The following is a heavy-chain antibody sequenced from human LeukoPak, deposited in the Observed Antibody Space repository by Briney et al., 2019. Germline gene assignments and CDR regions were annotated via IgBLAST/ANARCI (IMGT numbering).Heavy chain of an antibody. Sequence: GGSLRLSCAASGFTFSSYSMNWVRQAPGKGLEWVSSISSSSSYIYYADSVKGRFTISRDNAKNSLYLQMNSLRAEDTAVYYCSRDWADFWSGYPFDYWGQGTLVTVSS. CDR2: ISSSSSYI. CDR3: SRDWADFWSGYPFDY. D-gene: IGHD3-3*01. V-gene: IGHV3-21*01. CDR1: GFTFSSYS. J-gene: IGHJ4*02.